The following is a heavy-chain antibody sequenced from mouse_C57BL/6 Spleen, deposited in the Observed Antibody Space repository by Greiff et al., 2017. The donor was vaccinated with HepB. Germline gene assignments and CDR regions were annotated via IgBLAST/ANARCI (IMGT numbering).Heavy chain of an antibody. V-gene: IGHV3-6*01. Sequence: DVKLQESGPGLVKPSQSLSLTCSVPGYSITSGYYWNWIRQFPGNKLEWMGYISYDGSNNYNPSLKNRISITRDTSKNQFFLKLNSVTTEDTATYYCAREGRWGQGTSVTVSS. CDR2: ISYDGSN. CDR1: GYSITSGYY. CDR3: AREGR. J-gene: IGHJ4*01.